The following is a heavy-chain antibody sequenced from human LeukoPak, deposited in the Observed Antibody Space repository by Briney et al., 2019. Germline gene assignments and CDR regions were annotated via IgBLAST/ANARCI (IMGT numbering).Heavy chain of an antibody. V-gene: IGHV1-18*01. CDR1: GYTFTSYG. CDR2: ISAYNGST. Sequence: ASVKVSCKASGYTFTSYGISWVRQAPGQGLEWMGWISAYNGSTNYAQKLQGRVTMTTDTSTSTAYMELRSLRSDDTAVYYCARDQAATVTTMRYYYYYMDVWGKGTTVTVSS. D-gene: IGHD4-11*01. CDR3: ARDQAATVTTMRYYYYYMDV. J-gene: IGHJ6*03.